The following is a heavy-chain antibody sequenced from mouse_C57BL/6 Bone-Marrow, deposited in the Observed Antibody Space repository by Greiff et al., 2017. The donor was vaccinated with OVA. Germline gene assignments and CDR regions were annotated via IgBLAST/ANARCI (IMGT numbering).Heavy chain of an antibody. CDR1: GFTFSNYW. D-gene: IGHD4-1*01. V-gene: IGHV6-3*01. CDR3: TGTGTIAY. J-gene: IGHJ3*01. CDR2: IRLKSDNYAT. Sequence: EVKLQESGGGLVQPGGSMKLSCVASGFTFSNYWMNWVRQSPEKGLEWVAQIRLKSDNYATHYAASVKGRFTISRDDSKSSVYLQMNNLRAEDTGIYYCTGTGTIAYWGQGTLVTVSA.